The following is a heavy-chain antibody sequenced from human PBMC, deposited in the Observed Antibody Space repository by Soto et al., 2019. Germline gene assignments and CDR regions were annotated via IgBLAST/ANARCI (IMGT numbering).Heavy chain of an antibody. CDR1: GFTFINAW. CDR2: IKSKTDGGTT. V-gene: IGHV3-15*07. J-gene: IGHJ4*02. D-gene: IGHD3-10*01. Sequence: PGGSLRLSCAASGFTFINAWMNWVRQAPGKGLEWVGRIKSKTDGGTTDYAAPVKGRFTISRDDSKNTLYLQMNSLKTEDTAVYYCTIQNARGVPDYWGQGTLVTVSS. CDR3: TIQNARGVPDY.